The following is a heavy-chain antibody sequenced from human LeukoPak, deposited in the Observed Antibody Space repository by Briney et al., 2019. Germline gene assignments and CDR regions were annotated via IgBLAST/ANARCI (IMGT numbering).Heavy chain of an antibody. CDR2: LSGNSAGT. Sequence: GGSLRLSCAASGFTFSSYWMSWVRQAPGKGLEWVSSLSGNSAGTHYANSVKGRFTISRDNSKNTLYLQMNSLRAEDTAVYYCAKDRATGIAGYYFDYWGQGTLVTVSS. CDR3: AKDRATGIAGYYFDY. J-gene: IGHJ4*02. V-gene: IGHV3-23*01. CDR1: GFTFSSYW. D-gene: IGHD6-13*01.